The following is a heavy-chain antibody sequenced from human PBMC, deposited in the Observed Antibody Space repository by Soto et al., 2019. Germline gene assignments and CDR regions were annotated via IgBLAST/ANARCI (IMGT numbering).Heavy chain of an antibody. CDR2: ISYAGSNK. Sequence: QVQLVESGGGVVQPGRSLRLSCAASGFPFSSYGMHWVREAPGKGLEWVAVISYAGSNKYYADSVKGRFTISRDNSASTLYLQMNSLRPEDTALYYCVGGQYYFDYRGQGPLVTVSP. CDR1: GFPFSSYG. J-gene: IGHJ4*02. V-gene: IGHV3-30*03. CDR3: VGGQYYFDY. D-gene: IGHD3-10*01.